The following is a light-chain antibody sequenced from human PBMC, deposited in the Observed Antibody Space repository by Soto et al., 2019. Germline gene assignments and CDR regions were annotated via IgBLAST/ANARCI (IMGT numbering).Light chain of an antibody. CDR2: EVN. CDR3: SSYAGSSNV. Sequence: QSALTQPPSASGSPRPSVAISCTGTSSDVGGYNYVSWYQQHPGKAPKLMIYEVNNRPSGVPDRFSGSKSGNTASLTVSGLQAEDEADYYCSSYAGSSNVFGTGSKLTVL. V-gene: IGLV2-8*01. CDR1: SSDVGGYNY. J-gene: IGLJ1*01.